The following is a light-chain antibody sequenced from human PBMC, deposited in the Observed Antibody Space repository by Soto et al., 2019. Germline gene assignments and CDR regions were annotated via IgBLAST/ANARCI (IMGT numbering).Light chain of an antibody. CDR3: ASYSSATAVI. CDR2: DVR. CDR1: SSDVGGYDF. V-gene: IGLV2-14*03. Sequence: QSALTQPASVSGSPGQSITISCSGTSSDVGGYDFLSWYQQHPGKAPRLMAYDVRNRPSGVSSRCSGSKSGNTAFLTISGLQAEDEADYCCASYSSATAVIFGGGTKVTVL. J-gene: IGLJ2*01.